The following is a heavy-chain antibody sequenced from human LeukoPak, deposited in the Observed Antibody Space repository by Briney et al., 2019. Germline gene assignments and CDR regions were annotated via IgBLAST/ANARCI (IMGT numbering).Heavy chain of an antibody. CDR2: INPNSCGT. D-gene: IGHD6-19*01. CDR1: GYTFTGYY. CDR3: AILMGVAGLGDFDY. V-gene: IGHV1-2*02. Sequence: ASVKVSCKASGYTFTGYYMHWVRQAPGHGLEWMGWINPNSCGTNYAQKFQDRVTMTRDTSISTAYMELSRLRSDGTAVYYCAILMGVAGLGDFDYWGQGRRVTVSS. J-gene: IGHJ4*02.